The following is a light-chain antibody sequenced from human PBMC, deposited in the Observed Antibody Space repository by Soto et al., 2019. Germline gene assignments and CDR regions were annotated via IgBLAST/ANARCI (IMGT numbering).Light chain of an antibody. V-gene: IGLV2-14*01. Sequence: QSALTQPASVSGSPGQSITISCTGTTSDVGGYKYVSWYQQHPGKAPNLMIYEVSNRPSGVSNRFSGSKSDNTASLTISGLQAEDEADYYCSSYTSSSTWVFGGGTKVTVL. CDR2: EVS. J-gene: IGLJ3*02. CDR3: SSYTSSSTWV. CDR1: TSDVGGYKY.